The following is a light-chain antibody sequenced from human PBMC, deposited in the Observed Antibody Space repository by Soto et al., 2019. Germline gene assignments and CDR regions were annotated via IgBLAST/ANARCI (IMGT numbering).Light chain of an antibody. J-gene: IGLJ2*01. CDR1: NIGSKS. Sequence: SYVLTQPPSMSVAPGKTARITCGGDNIGSKSVHWYQQRPDQAPVLVIFSDSDRPSGIPDRFAGSNSGNTATLTISRVVAGDEADYYCQVWDSDSDHVVFGGGTKVTVL. CDR2: SDS. V-gene: IGLV3-21*01. CDR3: QVWDSDSDHVV.